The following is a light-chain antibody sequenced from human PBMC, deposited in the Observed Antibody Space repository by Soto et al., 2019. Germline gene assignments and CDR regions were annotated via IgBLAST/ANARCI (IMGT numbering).Light chain of an antibody. CDR1: QSIGTW. CDR3: QQYYTYRA. V-gene: IGKV1-5*03. J-gene: IGKJ1*01. Sequence: DIQMTQSLSTRSASVGDRVTITCRASQSIGTWLAWYQQKPGKAPKLLIYKTSTLEGGVPSRFSGSGSGTEFTLTISSLQPDDFATYYCQQYYTYRAFGQGTKVDIK. CDR2: KTS.